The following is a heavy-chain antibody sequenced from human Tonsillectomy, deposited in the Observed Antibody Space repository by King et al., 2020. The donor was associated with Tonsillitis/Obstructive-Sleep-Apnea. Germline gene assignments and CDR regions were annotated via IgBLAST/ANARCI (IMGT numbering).Heavy chain of an antibody. J-gene: IGHJ4*02. CDR2: ISYDGSNK. D-gene: IGHD1-26*01. V-gene: IGHV3-30*04. Sequence: QLVQSGGGVVQPGRSLRLSCAASGFTFSSYAMHWVRQAPGKGLEWVAVISYDGSNKYYADSVKGRFTISRDNSKNTLYLQMNSLRAEDTAVYYCARAFREWELPYYFDYWGQGTLVTVSS. CDR1: GFTFSSYA. CDR3: ARAFREWELPYYFDY.